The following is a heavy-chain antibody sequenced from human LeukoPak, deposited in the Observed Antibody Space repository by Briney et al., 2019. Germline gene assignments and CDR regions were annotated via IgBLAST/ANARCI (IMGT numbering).Heavy chain of an antibody. CDR2: ISSSSSYI. CDR3: AREGTHIVVVPAAMHYYHYYMDV. V-gene: IGHV3-21*01. D-gene: IGHD2-2*01. Sequence: PGGSLRLSCAASGFTFSSYSMNWVRQAPGKGLEWVSSISSSSSYIYYADSVKGRFTISRDNAKNSLYLQMNSLRAEDTAVYYCAREGTHIVVVPAAMHYYHYYMDVWGKGTTVTVSS. CDR1: GFTFSSYS. J-gene: IGHJ6*03.